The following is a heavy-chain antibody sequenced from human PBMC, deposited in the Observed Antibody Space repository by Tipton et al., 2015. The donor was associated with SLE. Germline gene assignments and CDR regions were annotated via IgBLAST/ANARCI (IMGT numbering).Heavy chain of an antibody. J-gene: IGHJ4*02. CDR3: ARGGRGIYYLDY. CDR2: IYYTGST. Sequence: TLSLTCSVSYGSINSQYWSWIRQFPGKRLEWIGYIYYTGSTSYNPSLENRVTMSVDMSKNQFSLSLTSVTSADTAVYYCARGGRGIYYLDYWGQGTLVTVSS. CDR1: YGSINSQY. V-gene: IGHV4-59*11. D-gene: IGHD3-3*02.